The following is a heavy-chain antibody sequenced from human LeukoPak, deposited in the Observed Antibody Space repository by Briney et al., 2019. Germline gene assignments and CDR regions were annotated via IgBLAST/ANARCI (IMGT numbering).Heavy chain of an antibody. CDR3: ARGSITMVRGVMTHSD. CDR2: INPNSGGT. CDR1: GYTFTGYY. D-gene: IGHD3-10*01. V-gene: IGHV1-2*02. Sequence: GASVKVSCKASGYTFTGYYMHWVRQAPGQGLEWMGWINPNSGGTNYAQKFQGRVTMTRDTSISTAYMELSRLRSDDTAVYYCARGSITMVRGVMTHSDWGQGTLVTVSS. J-gene: IGHJ4*02.